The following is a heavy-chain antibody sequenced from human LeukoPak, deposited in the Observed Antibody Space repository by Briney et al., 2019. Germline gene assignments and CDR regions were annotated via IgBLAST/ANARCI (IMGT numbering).Heavy chain of an antibody. J-gene: IGHJ6*03. V-gene: IGHV3-9*01. Sequence: PGRSLRLSCAASGFTFDDYAMHWGRQAPGKGLEWGSGISWNSGSIGYADSVKGRFTISRDNAKNSLYLQMNSLRAEDTALYYCAKGTIMTTVTTDYMDVWGKGTTVTVSS. CDR1: GFTFDDYA. CDR2: ISWNSGSI. D-gene: IGHD4-11*01. CDR3: AKGTIMTTVTTDYMDV.